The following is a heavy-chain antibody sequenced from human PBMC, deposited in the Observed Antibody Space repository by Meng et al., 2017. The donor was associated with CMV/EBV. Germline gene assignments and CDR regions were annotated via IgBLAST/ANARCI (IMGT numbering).Heavy chain of an antibody. CDR2: IYWDDDK. CDR3: ARIAAAGRFDY. Sequence: HILFKESGPMLLKPTQTLPLTCTFSGSSLSTSGVGVGWIRQPPGKALEWLALIYWDDDKRYSPSLKSRLTITKDTSKNQVVLTMTNMDPVDTATYYCARIAAAGRFDYWGQGTLVTVSS. CDR1: GSSLSTSGVG. V-gene: IGHV2-5*02. J-gene: IGHJ4*02. D-gene: IGHD6-13*01.